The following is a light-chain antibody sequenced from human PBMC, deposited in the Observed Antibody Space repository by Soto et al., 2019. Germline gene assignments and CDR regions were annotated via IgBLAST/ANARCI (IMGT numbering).Light chain of an antibody. CDR2: ADD. Sequence: NFMLTQPHSVSESPGKTVTISCTGSSGSIASNYVQWYQQRPGSAPTTVIYADDQRSSGVPDRFSGSIDSSSNSASLTISGLRTEDEADYYCQSYDSSNVVFGGGTKLTVL. J-gene: IGLJ2*01. CDR1: SGSIASNY. V-gene: IGLV6-57*02. CDR3: QSYDSSNVV.